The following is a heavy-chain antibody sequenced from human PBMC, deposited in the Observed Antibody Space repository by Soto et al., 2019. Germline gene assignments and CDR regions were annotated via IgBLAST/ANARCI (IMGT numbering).Heavy chain of an antibody. V-gene: IGHV1-18*01. CDR1: GYTFTSYG. D-gene: IGHD1-26*01. J-gene: IGHJ4*02. CDR3: ARDLGGSYYAPVDY. CDR2: ISAYNGNT. Sequence: QVQLVQSGAEVKKPGASVKVSCKASGYTFTSYGISWVRQAPGQGLEWMGWISAYNGNTKYAQKLQGRGTMTTDTPXSTAYMELRSRRSDDTAVYYCARDLGGSYYAPVDYWGQGTLVTVSS.